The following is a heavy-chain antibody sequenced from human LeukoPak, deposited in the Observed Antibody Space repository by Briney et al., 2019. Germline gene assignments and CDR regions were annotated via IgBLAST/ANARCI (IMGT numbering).Heavy chain of an antibody. J-gene: IGHJ5*02. V-gene: IGHV4-59*08. CDR3: ARGFRYDSSGYYYGDWFDP. D-gene: IGHD3-22*01. CDR1: GGSINSYY. Sequence: PSETLSLTCTVSGGSINSYYWSWIRQPPGKGLECIGYIHYTGSTNYNPSLKSRVTISVDTSKNQFSLKLSSVTAADTAVYYCARGFRYDSSGYYYGDWFDPWGQGTLVTVSS. CDR2: IHYTGST.